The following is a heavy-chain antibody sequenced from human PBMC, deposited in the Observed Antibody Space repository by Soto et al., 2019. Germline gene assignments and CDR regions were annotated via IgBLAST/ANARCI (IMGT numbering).Heavy chain of an antibody. J-gene: IGHJ6*02. CDR1: GGSISSGGYY. Sequence: QVQLQESGPGLVKPSQTLSLTCTVSGGSISSGGYYWSWIRQHPGKGLEWIGYIYYSGSTYYNPSLKSRFTISVDTSKNQFYLKLSSVTAANTAVYYCARVGTITGTPNYYYGMDVWGQGTTVTVSS. CDR3: ARVGTITGTPNYYYGMDV. CDR2: IYYSGST. D-gene: IGHD1-7*01. V-gene: IGHV4-31*03.